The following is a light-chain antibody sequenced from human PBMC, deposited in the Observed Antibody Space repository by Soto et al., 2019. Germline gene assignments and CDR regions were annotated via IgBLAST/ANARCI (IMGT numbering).Light chain of an antibody. Sequence: DVVMTQSPLSLPVTLGQPASISCRSSQSLVHSDGNTYLNWFQQRPGQSPRRLIYTVSNRDSGVQDRFSGSGSGSDFTLKISRVEAEDVVVSDCVQTKHWTWKFGHGTKVYIK. CDR1: QSLVHSDGNTY. J-gene: IGKJ1*01. CDR3: VQTKHWTWK. V-gene: IGKV2-30*02. CDR2: TVS.